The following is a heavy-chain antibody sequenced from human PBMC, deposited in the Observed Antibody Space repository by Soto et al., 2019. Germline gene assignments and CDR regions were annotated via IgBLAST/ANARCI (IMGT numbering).Heavy chain of an antibody. J-gene: IGHJ4*02. Sequence: QVPLVQSGAEVKKPGASVKVSCKASGYTFPSYGITWVRQAPGQGHVWMGWISAHNGNTKNAQNFQGRVTMTTDTSTSTAHMELRGLRSDDTAVYYCARDGGGWPDYWGQGTLVTVSS. CDR1: GYTFPSYG. CDR3: ARDGGGWPDY. CDR2: ISAHNGNT. D-gene: IGHD6-19*01. V-gene: IGHV1-18*01.